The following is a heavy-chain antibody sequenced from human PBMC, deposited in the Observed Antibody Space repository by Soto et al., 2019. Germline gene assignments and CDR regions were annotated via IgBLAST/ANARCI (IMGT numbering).Heavy chain of an antibody. D-gene: IGHD3-16*02. J-gene: IGHJ3*02. CDR2: VSNSGDTI. CDR1: GFTFSGFY. Sequence: GGSLRLSCAASGFTFSGFYMSWIRQAPGKGLDWVSYVSNSGDTIYYADSAKGRFTISRDNATNSVYLQMNSVRAEDTAGYYCAYRLWVFDIWGQGTMVTVSS. V-gene: IGHV3-11*01. CDR3: AYRLWVFDI.